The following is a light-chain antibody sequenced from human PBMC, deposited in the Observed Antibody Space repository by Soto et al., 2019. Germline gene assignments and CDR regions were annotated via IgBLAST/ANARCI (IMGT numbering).Light chain of an antibody. Sequence: QSVLTQPPSVSGAPGQRVTFSCTGSSANIGAGYDVHWYQQLPGTAPKLLIYGNSNRPSGVPDRFSGSKSGTSASLAITGLQAEDEADYYCQSYDSSLSGLYVFXTGTKVTVL. CDR1: SANIGAGYD. CDR2: GNS. V-gene: IGLV1-40*01. J-gene: IGLJ1*01. CDR3: QSYDSSLSGLYV.